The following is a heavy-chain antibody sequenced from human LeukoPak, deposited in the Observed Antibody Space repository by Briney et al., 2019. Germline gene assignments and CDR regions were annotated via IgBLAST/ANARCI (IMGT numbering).Heavy chain of an antibody. Sequence: GESLKISCKGSGYSFTSYWIGWVRQMPGKGLEWMGIIYPGDSDSRYSPSFQGQVTISADKSISTAYLQWSSLKASDTAMYYCARHCIPPTLSSSRLGWFDPWGQGTLVTVSS. CDR3: ARHCIPPTLSSSRLGWFDP. D-gene: IGHD6-6*01. V-gene: IGHV5-51*01. CDR2: IYPGDSDS. CDR1: GYSFTSYW. J-gene: IGHJ5*02.